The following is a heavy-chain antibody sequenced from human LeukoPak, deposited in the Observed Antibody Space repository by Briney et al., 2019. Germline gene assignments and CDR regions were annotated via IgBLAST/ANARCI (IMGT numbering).Heavy chain of an antibody. CDR1: GYTLTGYY. D-gene: IGHD4-23*01. CDR2: INPNSGGT. V-gene: IGHV1-2*02. CDR3: ARGALTTVVTPYYYMDV. Sequence: ASVKVSCKASGYTLTGYYMHWVRQAPGQGLEWMGWINPNSGGTNYAQKFQGRVTMTRDTSISTAYMELSRLRSDDTAVYYCARGALTTVVTPYYYMDVWGKGTTVTVSS. J-gene: IGHJ6*03.